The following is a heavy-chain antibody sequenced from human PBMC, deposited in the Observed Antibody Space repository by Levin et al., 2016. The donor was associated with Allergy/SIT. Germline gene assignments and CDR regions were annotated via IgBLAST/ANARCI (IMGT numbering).Heavy chain of an antibody. J-gene: IGHJ4*02. D-gene: IGHD5-18*01. CDR2: IYSGGST. V-gene: IGHV3-53*01. CDR1: GFTVSSDY. CDR3: GRGGGYSYGLLGY. Sequence: GESLKISCAASGFTVSSDYMSWVRQAPGKGLEWVSIIYSGGSTYYADSVKGRFTISRDNSRNTVFLQMNGLRVEDTAVYYCGRGGGYSYGLLGYWGQGTLVTVSS.